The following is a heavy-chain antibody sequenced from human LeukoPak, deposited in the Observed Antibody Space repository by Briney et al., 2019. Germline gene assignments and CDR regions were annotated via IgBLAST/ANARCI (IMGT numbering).Heavy chain of an antibody. V-gene: IGHV3-30*18. CDR1: GFTFSSYG. CDR2: ISYDGSNK. D-gene: IGHD6-6*01. Sequence: PGGSLRLSCAASGFTFSSYGMHWVRQAPGKGLEWVAVISYDGSNKYYADSVKGRFTISRDNSKNTLYLQMNSLRAEDTAVYYCAKDTSPPYSSSSEYYFDYWGQGTLVTVSS. CDR3: AKDTSPPYSSSSEYYFDY. J-gene: IGHJ4*02.